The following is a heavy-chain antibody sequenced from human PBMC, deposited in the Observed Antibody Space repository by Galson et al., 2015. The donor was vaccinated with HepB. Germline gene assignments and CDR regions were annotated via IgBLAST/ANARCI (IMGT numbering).Heavy chain of an antibody. CDR3: AKSIGNQPSKKREY. CDR1: GFTFSSYA. J-gene: IGHJ4*02. D-gene: IGHD1-14*01. Sequence: SLRLSCAASGFTFSSYAMSWVRQAPGKGLEWVSAISGSGGSTYYADSVKGRFTISRDNSKNTLYLQMNSLRAEDTAVYYCAKSIGNQPSKKREYWGQGTLVTVSS. CDR2: ISGSGGST. V-gene: IGHV3-23*01.